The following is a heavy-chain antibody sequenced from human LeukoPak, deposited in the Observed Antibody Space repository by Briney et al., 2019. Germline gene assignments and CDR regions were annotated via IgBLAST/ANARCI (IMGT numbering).Heavy chain of an antibody. J-gene: IGHJ3*02. CDR2: INPNSGST. D-gene: IGHD4-17*01. CDR3: ATDYKDYGDDGDAFDI. Sequence: ASVKVSCKASGYTFTGYYMHWVRQAPGQGLEWMGWINPNSGSTNYAQKFQGWVTMTRDTSISTAYMDLSSLRSEDTAVYYCATDYKDYGDDGDAFDIWGQGTMVTVSS. CDR1: GYTFTGYY. V-gene: IGHV1-2*04.